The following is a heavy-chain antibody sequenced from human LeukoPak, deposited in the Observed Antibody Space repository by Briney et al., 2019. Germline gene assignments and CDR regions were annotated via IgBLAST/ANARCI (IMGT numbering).Heavy chain of an antibody. V-gene: IGHV3-48*03. CDR3: ARGDYYFDY. D-gene: IGHD3/OR15-3a*01. Sequence: GGSLRLSCAASGFTFSFYEMNWVRQAPGKGLEWVSHISRGGTTIYYADSVKGRFTISRDKAKNSLYLQVTSLRPEDTAVYYCARGDYYFDYWGQGTLVTVSS. J-gene: IGHJ4*02. CDR1: GFTFSFYE. CDR2: ISRGGTTI.